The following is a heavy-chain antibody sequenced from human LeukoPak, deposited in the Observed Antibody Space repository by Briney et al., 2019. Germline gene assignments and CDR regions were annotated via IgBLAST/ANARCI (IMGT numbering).Heavy chain of an antibody. CDR1: GFTFSSYS. CDR2: ISSSSSYI. Sequence: GGSLRLSCAASGFTFSSYSMNWVRQAPGKGLEWVSSISSSSSYIYYADSVKGRFTISRDNAKNSLYLQMNSLRAEDTAVYYCASQGEVVPAAMSAFDIWGQGTMVTVSS. D-gene: IGHD2-2*01. J-gene: IGHJ3*02. CDR3: ASQGEVVPAAMSAFDI. V-gene: IGHV3-21*01.